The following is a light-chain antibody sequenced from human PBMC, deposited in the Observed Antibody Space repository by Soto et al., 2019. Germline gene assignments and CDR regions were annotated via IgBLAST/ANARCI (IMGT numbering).Light chain of an antibody. J-gene: IGKJ4*01. V-gene: IGKV3-11*01. CDR2: DAS. CDR1: QNLNDY. CDR3: QQRRDWPRT. Sequence: EIVVTQSPATLSLSPGERATLFCRASQNLNDYLVWYQQKPGQAPRLLIYDASNRATGIPARFSGSESGTDFALTISSLQPEDFAVYYCQQRRDWPRTFGGGTKVEI.